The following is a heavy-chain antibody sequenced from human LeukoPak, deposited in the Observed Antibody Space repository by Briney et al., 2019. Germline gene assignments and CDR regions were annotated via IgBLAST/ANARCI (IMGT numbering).Heavy chain of an antibody. CDR3: ARGSEPLAAAGTVFDY. D-gene: IGHD6-13*01. CDR1: GFTLSGHY. J-gene: IGHJ4*02. CDR2: ISPSSDSI. V-gene: IGHV3-11*04. Sequence: TGGSLRLSCAVSGFTLSGHYMTWIRQAPGEGLELISYISPSSDSIYYADSVKGRFTISRDNSKNTLYLQMNSLRAEDTAVYYCARGSEPLAAAGTVFDYWGQGTLVTVSS.